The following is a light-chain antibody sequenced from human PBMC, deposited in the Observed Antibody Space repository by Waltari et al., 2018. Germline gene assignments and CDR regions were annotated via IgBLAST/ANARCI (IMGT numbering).Light chain of an antibody. CDR3: QQRNNWPPGS. V-gene: IGKV3-11*01. Sequence: EAVLTQSPATLSLSPGERATLSCRASQSVSGHVAWYQQKPGQPPRLLIYDASNRATGVPARFSGSGSGTDFTLTISSLEPEDFAVYYCQQRNNWPPGSFGGGTKVDLK. CDR2: DAS. J-gene: IGKJ4*01. CDR1: QSVSGH.